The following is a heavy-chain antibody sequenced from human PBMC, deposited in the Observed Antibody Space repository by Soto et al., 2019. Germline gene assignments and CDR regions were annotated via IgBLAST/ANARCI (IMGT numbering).Heavy chain of an antibody. CDR1: GFTFSSYG. J-gene: IGHJ4*02. D-gene: IGHD6-6*01. V-gene: IGHV3-30*18. CDR2: ISYDGSNK. Sequence: HLGGSLRLSCAASGFTFSSYGMHWVRQAPGKGLEWVAVISYDGSNKYYADSVKGRFTISRDNSKNTLYLQMNSLRAEDTAVYYCAKDSFRIAARNPLDYWGQGTLVTVSS. CDR3: AKDSFRIAARNPLDY.